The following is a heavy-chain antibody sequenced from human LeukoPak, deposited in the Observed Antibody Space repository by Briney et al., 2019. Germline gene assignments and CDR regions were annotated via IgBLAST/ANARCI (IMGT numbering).Heavy chain of an antibody. D-gene: IGHD1-14*01. Sequence: SETLSLTCTASGGSVSGGSYYWSWLRQPPGKGLEWIVYMYYSGSTNYNPSLNSRVTISVDTSKNQFSLKLSSGTAADTAVYYCARALRYGHVNYWGQGTLVTVSS. CDR1: GGSVSGGSYY. CDR2: MYYSGST. CDR3: ARALRYGHVNY. J-gene: IGHJ4*02. V-gene: IGHV4-61*01.